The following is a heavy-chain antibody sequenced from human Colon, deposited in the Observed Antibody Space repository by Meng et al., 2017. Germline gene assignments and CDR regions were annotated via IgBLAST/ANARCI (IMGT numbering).Heavy chain of an antibody. Sequence: SETLSLTCAISGDSVSSNSAAWHWIRQSPSRGLEWLGRTYYRSKWYNDYAVSVKSRMTINSDTSKNQFTLQLSPVTAADAAVYYCARGEVCSSTSCYGWFDPWAQGTLVTVSS. CDR3: ARGEVCSSTSCYGWFDP. CDR1: GDSVSSNSAA. D-gene: IGHD2-2*01. J-gene: IGHJ5*02. CDR2: TYYRSKWYN. V-gene: IGHV6-1*01.